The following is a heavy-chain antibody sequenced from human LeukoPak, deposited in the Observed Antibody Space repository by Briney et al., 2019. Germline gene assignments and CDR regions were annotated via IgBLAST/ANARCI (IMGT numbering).Heavy chain of an antibody. D-gene: IGHD6-6*01. J-gene: IGHJ4*02. CDR2: ISYDGSNK. CDR1: GFTFSSYE. Sequence: GGSLRLSCAASGFTFSSYEMNWVRQAPGKGLEWVAVISYDGSNKYYADSVKGRFTISRDNSKNTLYLQMNSLRAEDTAVYYCATTPTPIYSSSPYFDYWGQGTLVTVSS. V-gene: IGHV3-30-3*01. CDR3: ATTPTPIYSSSPYFDY.